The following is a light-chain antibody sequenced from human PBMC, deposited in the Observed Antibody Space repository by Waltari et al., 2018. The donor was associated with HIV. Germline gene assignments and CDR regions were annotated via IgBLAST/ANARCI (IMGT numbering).Light chain of an antibody. CDR1: SSNLGAGYA. J-gene: IGLJ2*01. CDR3: HSYDDRLSGSTV. Sequence: QTVLTQPPSVSGAPGQSVTISCTGSSSNLGAGYAVHWYPQVPGTPPKLLIYGNTNRPSGVSDRFSGSKSGSSASLAITGLQADDEADYYCHSYDDRLSGSTVFGGGTKVTVL. CDR2: GNT. V-gene: IGLV1-40*01.